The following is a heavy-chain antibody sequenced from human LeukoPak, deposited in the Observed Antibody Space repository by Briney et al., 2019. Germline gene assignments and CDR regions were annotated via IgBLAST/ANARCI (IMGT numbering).Heavy chain of an antibody. CDR3: ARLGAARTTVTYNWFDP. D-gene: IGHD4-17*01. J-gene: IGHJ5*02. CDR1: GGSISSYY. CDR2: IYYSGST. Sequence: SETLSLTCTVSGGSISSYYWSWIRQPPGKGLEWIGYIYYSGSTNYNPSLKSRVTISVDTSKNQFSLKLSSVTAADTAVYYCARLGAARTTVTYNWFDPWGQGTPVIVSS. V-gene: IGHV4-59*01.